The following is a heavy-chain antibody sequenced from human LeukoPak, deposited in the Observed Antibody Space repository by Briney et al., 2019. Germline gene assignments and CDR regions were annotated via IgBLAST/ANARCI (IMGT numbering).Heavy chain of an antibody. D-gene: IGHD1-26*01. J-gene: IGHJ4*02. CDR3: VRDLGGRSGH. CDR2: INEDGSTT. Sequence: GGSLRLSCAASGFTFSSNWMHWVRQAPGKGLVWVSRINEDGSTTNYADSVKGRSTIFRDNAKNTLYLQMNSLRAEDTAVYYCVRDLGGRSGHWGQGTLVTASS. V-gene: IGHV3-74*01. CDR1: GFTFSSNW.